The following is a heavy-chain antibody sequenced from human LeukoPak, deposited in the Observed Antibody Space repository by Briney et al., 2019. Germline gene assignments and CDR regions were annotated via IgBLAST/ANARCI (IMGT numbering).Heavy chain of an antibody. Sequence: PGGSLRLSCAASGFTFDDYAMHWVRQAPGKGLEWVSGISWNSGSIGYADSVKGRFTISRDNAKNSLYLQMNSLRAEDTALYYCAKGYCSSTSCPFGYWGQGTLVTVSS. V-gene: IGHV3-9*01. CDR2: ISWNSGSI. CDR3: AKGYCSSTSCPFGY. J-gene: IGHJ4*02. CDR1: GFTFDDYA. D-gene: IGHD2-2*01.